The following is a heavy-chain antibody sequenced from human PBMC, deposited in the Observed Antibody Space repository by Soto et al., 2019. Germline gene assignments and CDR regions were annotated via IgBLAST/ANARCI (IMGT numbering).Heavy chain of an antibody. V-gene: IGHV3-74*01. D-gene: IGHD6-13*01. CDR1: GFTFSSYW. J-gene: IGHJ5*02. CDR3: ARPRGLSSRFDR. CDR2: INSDGSST. Sequence: LGLSCAASGFTFSSYWMHWVRQAPGKGLVWVSRINSDGSSTSYADSVKGRFTISRDNAKNTLYLQMNSLRAEDTAGYYCARPRGLSSRFDRCGQGCLVTVSS.